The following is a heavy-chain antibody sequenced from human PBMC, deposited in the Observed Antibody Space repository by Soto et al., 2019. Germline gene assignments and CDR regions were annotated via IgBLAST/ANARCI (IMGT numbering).Heavy chain of an antibody. CDR3: GRGVGSSPPRY. Sequence: PSETLSLTCTISGGSISVYYWSWIRQPPGQALEWIGYIYDSGSPYYNPSLRSRVTIAADTSKNQISLRLTSATAADTAVYYCGRGVGSSPPRYWGRGTLVTVSS. CDR2: IYDSGSP. V-gene: IGHV4-59*01. J-gene: IGHJ4*02. D-gene: IGHD1-26*01. CDR1: GGSISVYY.